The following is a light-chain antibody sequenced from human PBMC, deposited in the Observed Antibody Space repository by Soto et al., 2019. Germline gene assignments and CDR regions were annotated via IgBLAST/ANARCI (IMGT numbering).Light chain of an antibody. CDR3: SSFSSSSTLYV. V-gene: IGLV2-14*01. Sequence: QSVLTQPASVSGSPGQSITISCTGTSSDVGGHNYVSWYQHHADKAPKLMIYEVSNRPSGVSNRFSGSKSGNTASLTIYGLQAEDEADYYCSSFSSSSTLYVFGTGTNVTVL. CDR2: EVS. J-gene: IGLJ1*01. CDR1: SSDVGGHNY.